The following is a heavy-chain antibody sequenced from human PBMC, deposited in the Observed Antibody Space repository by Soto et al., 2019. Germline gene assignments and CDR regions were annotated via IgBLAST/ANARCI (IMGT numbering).Heavy chain of an antibody. V-gene: IGHV5-51*01. CDR2: IYPGDSDT. CDR1: GYGFSSYW. D-gene: IGHD3-22*01. CDR3: ARHHYYDSIGYYDYYGMDV. Sequence: GEALKISCKGSGYGFSSYWIGWVRQMPGKGLEWMGIIYPGDSDTRYSPSFQGQVTISADKSISTAYLQWSSLKASDTAMYYCARHHYYDSIGYYDYYGMDVWGQGTAVTVSS. J-gene: IGHJ6*02.